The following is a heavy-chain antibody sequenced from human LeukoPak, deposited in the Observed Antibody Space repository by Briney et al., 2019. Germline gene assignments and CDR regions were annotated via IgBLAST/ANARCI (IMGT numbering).Heavy chain of an antibody. J-gene: IGHJ4*02. V-gene: IGHV3-64*01. CDR2: ISSNGGST. Sequence: PGGSLRLSCAASGFTFSSYAMHWVRQAPGKGLEYVSAISSNGGSTYYANSVKGRFTISRDNSKNTLYLQMGSLRAEDMAVYYCAREDVGSGYDYFDYWGQGTLVTVSS. D-gene: IGHD5-12*01. CDR3: AREDVGSGYDYFDY. CDR1: GFTFSSYA.